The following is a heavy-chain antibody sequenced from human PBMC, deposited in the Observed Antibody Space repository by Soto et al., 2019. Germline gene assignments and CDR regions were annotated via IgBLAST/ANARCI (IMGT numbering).Heavy chain of an antibody. J-gene: IGHJ2*01. CDR2: INPNSGGT. CDR3: ARGGWGTTVTQYWFLDL. D-gene: IGHD4-17*01. V-gene: IGHV1-2*04. CDR1: GYTFGGYY. Sequence: ASVKVSCKASGYTFGGYYMHWVRQAPGQGLEWMGWINPNSGGTNYAQKFQGWVTMTRETSITTVYMELTRLTSDDTAMYYCARGGWGTTVTQYWFLDLWGRGTPVTVSS.